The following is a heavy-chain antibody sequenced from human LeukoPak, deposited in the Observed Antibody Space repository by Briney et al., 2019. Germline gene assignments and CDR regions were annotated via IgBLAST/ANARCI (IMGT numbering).Heavy chain of an antibody. V-gene: IGHV3-7*03. CDR1: GFSFKDYW. Sequence: PGGSLRLSCAASGFSFKDYWMSWVRQAPGGGLEWVADITPDGSGKTYVDSVKGRFTISRDNAKKSLYLQMNSLGAEDTALYYCVKVTAAGFVDHWGQGTLVTVSS. CDR3: VKVTAAGFVDH. CDR2: ITPDGSGK. J-gene: IGHJ4*02. D-gene: IGHD6-13*01.